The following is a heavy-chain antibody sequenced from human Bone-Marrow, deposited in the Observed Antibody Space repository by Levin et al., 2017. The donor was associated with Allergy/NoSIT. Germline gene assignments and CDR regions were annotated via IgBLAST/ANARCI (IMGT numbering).Heavy chain of an antibody. J-gene: IGHJ6*02. D-gene: IGHD1-14*01. CDR2: IYARDSDT. Sequence: GGSLRLSCKASGYTFTNYWTAWVRQMPGKGLEWMGIIYARDSDTKYNPSFQGQVTISADKSITTAYLQWDSLKASDTGIYYCARVLATTYYALDVWGQGTTVTVTS. V-gene: IGHV5-51*01. CDR1: GYTFTNYW. CDR3: ARVLATTYYALDV.